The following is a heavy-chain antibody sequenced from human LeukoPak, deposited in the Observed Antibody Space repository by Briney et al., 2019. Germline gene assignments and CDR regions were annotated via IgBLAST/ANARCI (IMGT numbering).Heavy chain of an antibody. Sequence: GGSLRLSCAASGFTFSSYAMSWVRQAPGKGLEWVSAISGSGGSTYYADSVKGRFTISRDNSKNTLYLQMNSLRAEDTAVYYCAKSRCCTSTSCYKGHGMDVWGQGTTVTVSS. CDR1: GFTFSSYA. D-gene: IGHD2-2*02. CDR2: ISGSGGST. CDR3: AKSRCCTSTSCYKGHGMDV. J-gene: IGHJ6*02. V-gene: IGHV3-23*01.